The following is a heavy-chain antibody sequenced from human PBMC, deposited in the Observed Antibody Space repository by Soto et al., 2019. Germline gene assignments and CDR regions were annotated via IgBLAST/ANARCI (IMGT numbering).Heavy chain of an antibody. CDR3: ARGYDSTVTMVDN. Sequence: QVQLVESGGGVVQPGRSLRLSCAASGFTFSSYGMHWVRQAPGKGLEWVAVISYDGSNKYYADSVKGRFTISRDNSKNTLYLQMNSLRLDDTAVYYCARGYDSTVTMVDNWGQGTLVTVSS. CDR2: ISYDGSNK. J-gene: IGHJ4*02. D-gene: IGHD4-17*01. CDR1: GFTFSSYG. V-gene: IGHV3-30*03.